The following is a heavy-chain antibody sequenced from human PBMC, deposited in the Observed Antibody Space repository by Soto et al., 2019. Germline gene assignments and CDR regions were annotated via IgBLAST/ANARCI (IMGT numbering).Heavy chain of an antibody. CDR1: GDSVSRNSAS. J-gene: IGHJ4*02. Sequence: QVQLQQSGPGLVKPSQTLSVTCAVFGDSVSRNSASWIWIRQFPSGSLEWLGRTCYRSKWESEYAESVKGRITINADTPKNQFSLQLNSVTPEDTAIYYCARQTDSTGWFLVDYWGQGTPVTVSS. CDR2: TCYRSKWES. D-gene: IGHD6-19*01. V-gene: IGHV6-1*01. CDR3: ARQTDSTGWFLVDY.